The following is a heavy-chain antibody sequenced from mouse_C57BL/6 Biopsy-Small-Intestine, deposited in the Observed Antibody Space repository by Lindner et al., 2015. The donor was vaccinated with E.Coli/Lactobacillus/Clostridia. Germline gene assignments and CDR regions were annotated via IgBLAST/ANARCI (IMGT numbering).Heavy chain of an antibody. D-gene: IGHD2-3*01. J-gene: IGHJ2*01. CDR2: IYPRSGNT. Sequence: LQESGAELARPGASVKLSCKASGYIFTTYGISWVKQRTGQGLEWIGEIYPRSGNTYFNEKFKDKATLTADKSSSTAYMELRSLTSEDSAVYFCARWNDGYYGDYWGQGTTLTVSS. V-gene: IGHV1-81*01. CDR3: ARWNDGYYGDY. CDR1: GYIFTTYG.